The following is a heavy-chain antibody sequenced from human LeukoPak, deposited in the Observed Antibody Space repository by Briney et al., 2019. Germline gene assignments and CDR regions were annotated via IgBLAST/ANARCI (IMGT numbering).Heavy chain of an antibody. V-gene: IGHV4-30-4*08. CDR3: ARDHLYGDYPGLAY. J-gene: IGHJ4*02. Sequence: SRTLSLTCTVSGGSISSGDYYWSWIRQPPGKGLEWIGYIYYSGSTYYNPSLKSRVTISVDTSKNQFSLKLSSVTAADTAVYYCARDHLYGDYPGLAYWGQGTLVTVSS. CDR1: GGSISSGDYY. CDR2: IYYSGST. D-gene: IGHD4-17*01.